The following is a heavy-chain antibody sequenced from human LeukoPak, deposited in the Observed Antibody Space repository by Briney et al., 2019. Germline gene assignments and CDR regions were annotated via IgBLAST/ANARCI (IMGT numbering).Heavy chain of an antibody. J-gene: IGHJ6*02. CDR2: IVVGSGNT. V-gene: IGHV1-58*01. D-gene: IGHD2-8*01. Sequence: SVKVSCKASGFTFTSSAVQWVRQARGQRLEWIGWIVVGSGNTNYAQKFQERVTITRDMSTSTAYMELSSLRSEDTAVYYCARGYCTNGVCYLYYYYYGMDVWGQGTTVTVSS. CDR1: GFTFTSSA. CDR3: ARGYCTNGVCYLYYYYYGMDV.